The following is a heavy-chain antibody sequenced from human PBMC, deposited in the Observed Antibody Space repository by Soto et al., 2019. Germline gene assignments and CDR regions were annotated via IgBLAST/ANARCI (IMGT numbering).Heavy chain of an antibody. V-gene: IGHV4-59*01. CDR1: GGSISSYY. D-gene: IGHD3-22*01. CDR3: ARVSPQKGYYDSSGYLGAFDI. CDR2: IYYSGST. Sequence: SETLSLTCTVSGGSISSYYWSWIRQPPGKGLEWIGYIYYSGSTNYNPSLKSRVTISVDTSKNQFSLKLSSVTAADTAVYYCARVSPQKGYYDSSGYLGAFDIWGQGIMVTVSS. J-gene: IGHJ3*02.